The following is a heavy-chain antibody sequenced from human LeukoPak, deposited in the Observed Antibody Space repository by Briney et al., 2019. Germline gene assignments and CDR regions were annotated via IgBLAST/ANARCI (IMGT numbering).Heavy chain of an antibody. CDR2: ISSGFSST. CDR3: ASHAYYFDY. V-gene: IGHV3-48*04. J-gene: IGHJ4*02. Sequence: PGGSLRLSCVASAFSFSSYTMNWVRQAPGKGLEWISSISSGFSSTDYADSVKGRFTISRDNAKNSLYLQMSSLRAEDTAVYYCASHAYYFDYWGQGSLVTVSS. D-gene: IGHD3-16*01. CDR1: AFSFSSYT.